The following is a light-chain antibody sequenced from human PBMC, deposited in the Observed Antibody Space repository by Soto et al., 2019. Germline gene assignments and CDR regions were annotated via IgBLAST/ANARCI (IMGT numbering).Light chain of an antibody. CDR1: QSISSW. V-gene: IGKV1-5*01. CDR2: DAS. Sequence: DIQMTQSPSTLSASVGDRVTITCRASQSISSWLAWYQQKPGKAPKRLISDASTLESGVPSRFSGSGSGTDFTLTISSLQPDDFATYDCQQYSSYYTFGQGTKLEIK. CDR3: QQYSSYYT. J-gene: IGKJ2*01.